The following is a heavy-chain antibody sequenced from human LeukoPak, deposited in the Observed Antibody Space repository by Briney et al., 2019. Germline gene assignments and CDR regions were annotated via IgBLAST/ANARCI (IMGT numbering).Heavy chain of an antibody. V-gene: IGHV3-21*01. J-gene: IGHJ3*02. D-gene: IGHD3-16*01. Sequence: GGSLRLSCVASGFTFINYNMHWVRQAPGKGLEWLSSISSASTYIYYADSVKGRFIISRDNAKKSLYLQVNSLRAEDTAVYYCGRLRFLDIWGQGTMVTVSS. CDR2: ISSASTYI. CDR1: GFTFINYN. CDR3: GRLRFLDI.